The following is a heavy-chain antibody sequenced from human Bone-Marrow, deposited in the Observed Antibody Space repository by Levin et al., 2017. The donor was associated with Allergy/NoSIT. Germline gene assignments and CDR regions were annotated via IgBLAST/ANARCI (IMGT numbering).Heavy chain of an antibody. V-gene: IGHV3-11*06. CDR3: AREVGDDPYNWFDP. CDR2: ISASGGFT. D-gene: IGHD4-17*01. CDR1: GFTFSDYF. J-gene: IGHJ5*02. Sequence: PGGSLRLSCAASGFTFSDYFMSWVRQAPGKGLEWVAYISASGGFTVYADSMKGRFTISRDNAKNSLFLQMNSLRAEDTAVYYCAREVGDDPYNWFDPWGQGTLVTVSS.